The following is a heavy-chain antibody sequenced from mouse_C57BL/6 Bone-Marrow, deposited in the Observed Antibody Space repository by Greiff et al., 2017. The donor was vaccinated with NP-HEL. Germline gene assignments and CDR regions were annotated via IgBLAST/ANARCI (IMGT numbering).Heavy chain of an antibody. V-gene: IGHV1-69*01. CDR1: GYTFTSYW. D-gene: IGHD2-5*01. J-gene: IGHJ1*03. Sequence: QVQLQQPGAELVMPGASVKLSCKASGYTFTSYWMHWVKQRPGQGLEWIGEIDPSDSYTTYNQKFKGKSTLTVDKSSSTAYMQLSSLTSEDSAVYYCVYSNYVYFDVWGTGTTVTVSS. CDR2: IDPSDSYT. CDR3: VYSNYVYFDV.